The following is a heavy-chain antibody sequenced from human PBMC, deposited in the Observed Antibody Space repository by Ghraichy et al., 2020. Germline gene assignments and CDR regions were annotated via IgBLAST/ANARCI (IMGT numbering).Heavy chain of an antibody. V-gene: IGHV1-46*01. CDR3: ARGVGPVAGTKRVGPGGYYYYMDV. CDR1: GYTFTSYY. D-gene: IGHD6-19*01. Sequence: ASVKVSCKASGYTFTSYYMHWVRQAPGQGLEWMGIINPSGGSTSYAQKFQGRVTMTRDTSTSTVYMELSSLRSEDTAVYYCARGVGPVAGTKRVGPGGYYYYMDVWGKGTTVTVSS. J-gene: IGHJ6*03. CDR2: INPSGGST.